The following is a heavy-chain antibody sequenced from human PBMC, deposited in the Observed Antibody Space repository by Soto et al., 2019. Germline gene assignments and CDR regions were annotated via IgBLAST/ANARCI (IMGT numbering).Heavy chain of an antibody. J-gene: IGHJ5*02. Sequence: SETLSLTCTVSGGSITSSYWSWIRRPPGKGLEWIAYIYDTGISGYTPSTSYNPSLKSRVTMSVDTSKSQFSLKLTSVTAADTAVYYCARALMEWGEFNWFDPWGQGARVTVSA. D-gene: IGHD3-3*01. V-gene: IGHV4-59*01. CDR2: IYDTGISGYTPST. CDR1: GGSITSSY. CDR3: ARALMEWGEFNWFDP.